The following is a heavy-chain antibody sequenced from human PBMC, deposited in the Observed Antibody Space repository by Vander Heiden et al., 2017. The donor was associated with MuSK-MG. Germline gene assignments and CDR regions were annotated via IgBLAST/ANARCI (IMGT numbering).Heavy chain of an antibody. V-gene: IGHV1-69*12. D-gene: IGHD2-15*01. CDR2: IIPIFGTA. CDR3: ARDDCSGGSCYSPGYYYYMDV. J-gene: IGHJ6*03. CDR1: GGTFSSYA. Sequence: QVQLVQSGAEVKKPGSSVKVSCKAPGGTFSSYAISWVRQAPGQGLEWMGGIIPIFGTANYAQKFQGRVTITADESTSTAYMELSSLRSEDTAVYYCARDDCSGGSCYSPGYYYYMDVWGQGTTVTVSS.